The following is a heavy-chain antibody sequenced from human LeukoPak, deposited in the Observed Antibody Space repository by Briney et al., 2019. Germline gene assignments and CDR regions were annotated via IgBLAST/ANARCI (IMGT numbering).Heavy chain of an antibody. D-gene: IGHD3-10*01. CDR1: GASISTYY. Sequence: PSDTLSLTCSVSGASISTYYWSWLRQPPGKGLEWIGYIYHSGSTNYIPSLKGRVTISVDTSKNQFFLKLNSVTAADTAVYYCARDGGMLRGLIDSWGQGTLVTVSS. J-gene: IGHJ4*02. CDR3: ARDGGMLRGLIDS. CDR2: IYHSGST. V-gene: IGHV4-59*13.